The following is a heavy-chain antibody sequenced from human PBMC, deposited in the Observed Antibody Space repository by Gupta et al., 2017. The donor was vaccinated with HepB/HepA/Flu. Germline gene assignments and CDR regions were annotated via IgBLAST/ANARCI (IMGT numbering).Heavy chain of an antibody. D-gene: IGHD4-11*01. Sequence: QVQLQLWGAGLLKPSETLSLTCAVYGGSFSGYYWSWIRQPPGKGLEWIGEINHSGSTNYNPSLKSRVTISVDTSKNQFSLKLSSVTAADTAVYYCARDRYSNYGGNDYWGQGTLVTVSS. CDR3: ARDRYSNYGGNDY. CDR2: INHSGST. V-gene: IGHV4-34*01. CDR1: GGSFSGYY. J-gene: IGHJ4*02.